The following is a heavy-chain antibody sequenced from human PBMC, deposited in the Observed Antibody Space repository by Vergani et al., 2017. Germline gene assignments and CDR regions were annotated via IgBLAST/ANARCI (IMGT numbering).Heavy chain of an antibody. J-gene: IGHJ4*02. CDR3: ARDRGYSGSYYDY. Sequence: VQLVESGGGVVQPGRSLRLSCAASGFTFSSYAMHWVRQAPGKGLEWVAVISYDGSNKYYADSVKGRFTISRDNSKNTLYLQMNSLRAEDTAVYYCARDRGYSGSYYDYWGQGTLVTVSS. CDR1: GFTFSSYA. CDR2: ISYDGSNK. V-gene: IGHV3-30-3*01. D-gene: IGHD1-26*01.